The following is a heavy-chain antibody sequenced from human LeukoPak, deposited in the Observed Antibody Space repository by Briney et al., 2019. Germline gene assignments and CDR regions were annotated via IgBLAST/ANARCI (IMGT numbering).Heavy chain of an antibody. J-gene: IGHJ1*01. CDR2: TYYRSKRYN. V-gene: IGHV6-1*01. CDR1: GDSVSSNSAA. CDR3: AKERAYSSWYPAEYFQH. Sequence: SQTLSLTCAISGDSVSSNSAAWNWIRQSPSRGLEWLGRTYYRSKRYNDYAVSVKSRITINPDTSKNQFSLQLNSVTPEDTAVYYCAKERAYSSWYPAEYFQHWGQGTLVTVSS. D-gene: IGHD6-13*01.